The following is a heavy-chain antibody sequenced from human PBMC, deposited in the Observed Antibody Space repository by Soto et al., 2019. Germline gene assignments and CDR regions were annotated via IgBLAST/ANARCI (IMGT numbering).Heavy chain of an antibody. CDR2: IHYNGNT. Sequence: PSETLSLTCTVSGGSISSYYWSWIRQPPGKGLEWIGNIHYNGNTKYNPSLKSRVTMSLDTSKNQFSPRLISVTAADTANYFCAREGNLGRWLQPFDFWGQGTLVTVSS. D-gene: IGHD5-12*01. V-gene: IGHV4-59*01. J-gene: IGHJ4*02. CDR1: GGSISSYY. CDR3: AREGNLGRWLQPFDF.